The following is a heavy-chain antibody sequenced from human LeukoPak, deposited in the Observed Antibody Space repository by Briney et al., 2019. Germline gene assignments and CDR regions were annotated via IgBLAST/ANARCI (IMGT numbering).Heavy chain of an antibody. V-gene: IGHV1-18*01. CDR3: ARDPPLQMNIAAAVPLGDY. CDR1: GYTFTSYG. Sequence: GASVKVSCKASGYTFTSYGISWVRQAPGQGLEWMGWISAYNGNTNYAQKLQGRVTMTTDTSTSTAYMELRSLRSDDTAVYYCARDPPLQMNIAAAVPLGDYWGQGTLVTVSS. CDR2: ISAYNGNT. D-gene: IGHD6-13*01. J-gene: IGHJ4*02.